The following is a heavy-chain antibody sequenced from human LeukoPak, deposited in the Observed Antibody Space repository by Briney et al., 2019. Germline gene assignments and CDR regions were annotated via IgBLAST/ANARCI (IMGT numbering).Heavy chain of an antibody. CDR2: IYYSGST. J-gene: IGHJ4*02. V-gene: IGHV4-59*08. Sequence: SETLSLTCTVSGGSISSYYWSWIRQPPGKGLEWIGYIYYSGSTNYNPSLKSRVTISVDTSKNQFSPKLSSVTAADTAVYYCASSDILTGYYTVDYWGQGTLVTVSS. CDR1: GGSISSYY. CDR3: ASSDILTGYYTVDY. D-gene: IGHD3-9*01.